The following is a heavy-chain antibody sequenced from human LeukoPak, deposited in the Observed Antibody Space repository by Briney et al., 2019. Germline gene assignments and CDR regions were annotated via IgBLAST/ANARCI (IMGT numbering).Heavy chain of an antibody. CDR3: ARWGKAYSSSRFDY. CDR1: GGSVRSGDHY. D-gene: IGHD6-6*01. Sequence: ASETLSLTCTVSGGSVRSGDHYWSWIRQPPGKGLEWIGYIYYSGSTNYNPSLKSRVTISKDTSRNQFSLKLSSVTAADTAVYYCARWGKAYSSSRFDYWGQGTLVTVSS. CDR2: IYYSGST. J-gene: IGHJ4*02. V-gene: IGHV4-61*08.